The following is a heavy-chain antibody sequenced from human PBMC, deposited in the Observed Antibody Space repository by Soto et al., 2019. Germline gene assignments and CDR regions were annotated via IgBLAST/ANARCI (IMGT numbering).Heavy chain of an antibody. J-gene: IGHJ6*02. D-gene: IGHD2-15*01. Sequence: SQTLSLTCVISGDSVSSNGACWNWIRQSPSRGPQWLGRIYYRSKWFHDYAASVESRMAINPETSRNQFSLQLNYVTPEDTAVYYCARVHCRAGTCLDGLDFWGQGTTVTVSS. V-gene: IGHV6-1*01. CDR2: IYYRSKWFH. CDR1: GDSVSSNGAC. CDR3: ARVHCRAGTCLDGLDF.